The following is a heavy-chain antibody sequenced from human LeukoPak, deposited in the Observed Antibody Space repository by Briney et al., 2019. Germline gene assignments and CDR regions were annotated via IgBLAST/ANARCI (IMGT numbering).Heavy chain of an antibody. D-gene: IGHD1-26*01. CDR1: GFTFSTYD. CDR2: ISTTDDT. Sequence: PGGYLRLSCAASGFTFSTYDMHWVRQATGKGLEWVSAISTTDDTYYPGSVKGRFTISRENAKSSLYLQMNSLRAEDTAVYYCARGRSGSYFDSWGQGTLVAVSS. CDR3: ARGRSGSYFDS. V-gene: IGHV3-13*04. J-gene: IGHJ4*02.